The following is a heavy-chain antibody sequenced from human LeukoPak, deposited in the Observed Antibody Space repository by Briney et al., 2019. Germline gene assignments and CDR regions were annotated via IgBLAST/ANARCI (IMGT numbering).Heavy chain of an antibody. Sequence: ASVKVSCKASGYTFTSYDINWVRQATGQGLEWMGWMNPNSGNTGYAQKFQGRVTITRNTSISTAYMELSSLRSEDTAVYYCARGRGYCSGGSCYYYYYMDVWGKGTTVTVSS. V-gene: IGHV1-8*03. J-gene: IGHJ6*03. CDR3: ARGRGYCSGGSCYYYYYMDV. D-gene: IGHD2-15*01. CDR2: MNPNSGNT. CDR1: GYTFTSYD.